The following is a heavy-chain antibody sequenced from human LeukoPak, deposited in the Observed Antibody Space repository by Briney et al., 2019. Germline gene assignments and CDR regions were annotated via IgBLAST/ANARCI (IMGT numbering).Heavy chain of an antibody. D-gene: IGHD2-2*01. Sequence: ASVKVSCKASGYTFTSYDINWVRQATGQGLEWMGWMNPNSGNTGYAQKFQGRVTMTTDTSTSTAYMELRSLRSDDTAVYYCARGYCSSTSCYAQDWGQGTLVTVSS. CDR1: GYTFTSYD. V-gene: IGHV1-8*02. CDR2: MNPNSGNT. CDR3: ARGYCSSTSCYAQD. J-gene: IGHJ4*02.